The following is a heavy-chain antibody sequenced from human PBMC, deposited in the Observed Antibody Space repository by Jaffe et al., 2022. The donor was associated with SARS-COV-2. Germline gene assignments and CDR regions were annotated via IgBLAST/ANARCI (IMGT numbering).Heavy chain of an antibody. J-gene: IGHJ4*02. CDR1: GFTFSNYA. CDR3: AKDLLYDPWPRRIQNYFDY. CDR2: ISGRGGST. V-gene: IGHV3-23*01. D-gene: IGHD3-3*01. Sequence: EVHLLESGGGLIQPGGSLRLSCAASGFTFSNYAMTWARQAPGKGLEWVSAISGRGGSTYYADSVRGRFTISRDNSRDTLYLQMNSLRAEDTAIYYCAKDLLYDPWPRRIQNYFDYWGQGTLVTVSS.